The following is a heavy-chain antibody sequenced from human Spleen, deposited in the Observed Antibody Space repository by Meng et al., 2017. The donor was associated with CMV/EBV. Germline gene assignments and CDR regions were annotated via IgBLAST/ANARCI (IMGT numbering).Heavy chain of an antibody. CDR2: IYSGGTT. CDR3: ARADIVDY. Sequence: GESLKISCAASGFAVYTNYMGWVRQAPGKGLEWVSSIYSGGTTYYADSVKGRFTISRDNAKNSLYLQMNSLRAEDTAVYYCARADIVDYWGQGTLVTVSS. J-gene: IGHJ4*02. V-gene: IGHV3-53*01. D-gene: IGHD5-12*01. CDR1: GFAVYTNY.